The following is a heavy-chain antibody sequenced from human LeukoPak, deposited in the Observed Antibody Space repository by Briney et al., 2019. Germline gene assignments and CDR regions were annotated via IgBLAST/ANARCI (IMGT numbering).Heavy chain of an antibody. CDR1: GFTFDDYA. Sequence: GSLRLSCAASGFTFDDYAMHWVRQAPGKGLEWVSLISGDGGSTYYADSVKGRFTISRDNSKNSLYLQMNSLRTEDTALYYCAKGVSPDRPYYYCYYYMDVWGKGTTVTVSS. CDR3: AKGVSPDRPYYYCYYYMDV. V-gene: IGHV3-43*02. CDR2: ISGDGGST. J-gene: IGHJ6*03. D-gene: IGHD4-23*01.